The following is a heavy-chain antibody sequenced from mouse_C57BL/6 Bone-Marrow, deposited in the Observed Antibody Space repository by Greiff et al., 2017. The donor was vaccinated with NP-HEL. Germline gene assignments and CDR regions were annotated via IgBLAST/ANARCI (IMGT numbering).Heavy chain of an antibody. CDR1: GYTFTSYG. D-gene: IGHD3-2*01. CDR2: IYPRSGNT. V-gene: IGHV1-81*01. Sequence: QVQLQQSGAELARPGASVKLSCKASGYTFTSYGISGVKQRTGQGLEWIGEIYPRSGNTYYNEKFKCKATLTADKSSSTAYMELRSLTSEDSAVYFCARWDSSDYFDYWGQGTTLTVSS. CDR3: ARWDSSDYFDY. J-gene: IGHJ2*01.